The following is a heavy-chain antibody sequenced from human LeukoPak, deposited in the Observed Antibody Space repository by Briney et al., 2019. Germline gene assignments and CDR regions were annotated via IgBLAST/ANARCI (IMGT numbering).Heavy chain of an antibody. D-gene: IGHD3-16*01. J-gene: IGHJ4*02. CDR2: ISAYNGNT. CDR3: ARDGYYDYVWGSYTLTY. Sequence: GASVKVSCKASGYTFTSYGISWVRQAPGQGLEWMGWISAYNGNTNYAQKLQGRVTMTTDTSTSTAYMELRSLRSDDTAVYYCARDGYYDYVWGSYTLTYWGQGTLVTVSS. V-gene: IGHV1-18*01. CDR1: GYTFTSYG.